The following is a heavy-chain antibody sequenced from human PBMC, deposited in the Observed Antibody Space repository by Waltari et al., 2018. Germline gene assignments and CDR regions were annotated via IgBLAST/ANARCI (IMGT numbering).Heavy chain of an antibody. Sequence: DVQLVESGGGLVQPGGSLRLSCATSGFIFSNYWMHWVRQVPGKGLVLVSRINSDGSSTTYADSVKGRFSSSRDSASSTLYLQMNSLRAEDTAVYYCVAATPSSDHWGQGTLVTVSS. CDR3: VAATPSSDH. V-gene: IGHV3-74*01. D-gene: IGHD6-6*01. J-gene: IGHJ5*02. CDR1: GFIFSNYW. CDR2: INSDGSST.